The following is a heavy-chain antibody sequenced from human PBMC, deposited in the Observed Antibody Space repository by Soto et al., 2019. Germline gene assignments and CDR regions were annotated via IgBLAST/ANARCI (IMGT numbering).Heavy chain of an antibody. CDR3: AKGNVRGVIIGDFDY. CDR2: ISYDGSNK. CDR1: GFTFSSYG. Sequence: GGSLRLSCAASGFTFSSYGMHWVRQAPGKGLEWVAVISYDGSNKYYADSVKGRFTISRDNSKNTLYLQMNSLRAEDTAVYYCAKGNVRGVIIGDFDYWGQGTLVTVSS. D-gene: IGHD3-10*01. V-gene: IGHV3-30*18. J-gene: IGHJ4*02.